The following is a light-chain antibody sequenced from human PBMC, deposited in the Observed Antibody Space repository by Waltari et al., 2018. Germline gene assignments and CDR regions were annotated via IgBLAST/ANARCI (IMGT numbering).Light chain of an antibody. Sequence: DIVMTQSPDSLAVSLGERATINCKSSQSVLYSSNNKNYLAWYQQKTGQPPKLLIYWASTRESGVPDRFSGSGSGTDFTLTISSLQAEDVAVYYCQQYYSTPPRFGQGTKVEIK. CDR3: QQYYSTPPR. CDR1: QSVLYSSNNKNY. J-gene: IGKJ1*01. CDR2: WAS. V-gene: IGKV4-1*01.